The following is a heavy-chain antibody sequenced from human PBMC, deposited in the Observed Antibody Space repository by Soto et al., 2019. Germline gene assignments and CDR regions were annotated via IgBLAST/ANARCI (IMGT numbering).Heavy chain of an antibody. CDR3: ARDRTDSGYDSYYFDY. J-gene: IGHJ4*02. Sequence: GGSLRLSCAASGFTFSSYSMNWVRQAPGKGLEWVSYISGSSSTIYYADSVKGRFTISRDNAKNSLYLQMNSLRDEDTAVYYCARDRTDSGYDSYYFDYWGQGTLVTVSS. CDR1: GFTFSSYS. V-gene: IGHV3-48*02. D-gene: IGHD5-12*01. CDR2: ISGSSSTI.